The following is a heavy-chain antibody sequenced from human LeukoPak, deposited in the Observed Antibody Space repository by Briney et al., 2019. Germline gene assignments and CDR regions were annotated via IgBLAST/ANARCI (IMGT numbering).Heavy chain of an antibody. V-gene: IGHV1-46*01. CDR1: GYTFTSYY. D-gene: IGHD5-24*01. CDR2: INPSGGST. Sequence: ASVKVSCKAPGYTFTSYYIHWVRQAPGQGLEWMGIINPSGGSTNYAQKFQGRVTMTRDTSTSTVYMELSSLRPEDTAVYYCARGRYNYDYWGQGVLVTVSS. J-gene: IGHJ4*02. CDR3: ARGRYNYDY.